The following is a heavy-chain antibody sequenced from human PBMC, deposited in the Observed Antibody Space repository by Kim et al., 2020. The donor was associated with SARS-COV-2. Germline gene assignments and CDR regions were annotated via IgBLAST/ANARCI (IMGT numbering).Heavy chain of an antibody. D-gene: IGHD1-1*01. V-gene: IGHV3-23*01. Sequence: GGSLRLSCAASGFTFSSYAMSWVRQAPGKGLEWVSAISGSGCSTYYADSVKGRFTISRDNSKNTLYLQMNSLRAEDTAVYYCAKPPRGDWNDEGWYFVLWGRGTLVTVSS. J-gene: IGHJ2*01. CDR1: GFTFSSYA. CDR3: AKPPRGDWNDEGWYFVL. CDR2: ISGSGCST.